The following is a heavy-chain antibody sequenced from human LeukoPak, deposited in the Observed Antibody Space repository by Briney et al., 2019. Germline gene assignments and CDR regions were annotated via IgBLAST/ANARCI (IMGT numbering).Heavy chain of an antibody. D-gene: IGHD3-10*01. J-gene: IGHJ4*02. CDR2: IIPIFGTA. V-gene: IGHV1-69*05. CDR3: AREKGGSGSSGGFDY. Sequence: SVKVSCKASGGTFSSYAISWVRQAPGQGLEWMGGIIPIFGTANYAQKFQGRVTITTDESTSTAYMELSSLRSEDTAVYYCAREKGGSGSSGGFDYWGQGTLVTVSS. CDR1: GGTFSSYA.